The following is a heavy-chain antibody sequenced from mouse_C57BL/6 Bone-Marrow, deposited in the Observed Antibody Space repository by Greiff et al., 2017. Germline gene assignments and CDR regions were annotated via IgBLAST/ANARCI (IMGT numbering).Heavy chain of an antibody. V-gene: IGHV1-42*01. Sequence: VQLQQSGPELVKPGASVKISCKASGYSFTGYYMYWVKQSPEKSLEWIGEINPSTGGTTYNQKFKAKATLTVDKSSSTAYMQLKSLTSEDSAVYYCAGDGYLDYWGQGTTLTVSS. CDR1: GYSFTGYY. CDR3: AGDGYLDY. J-gene: IGHJ2*01. D-gene: IGHD2-3*01. CDR2: INPSTGGT.